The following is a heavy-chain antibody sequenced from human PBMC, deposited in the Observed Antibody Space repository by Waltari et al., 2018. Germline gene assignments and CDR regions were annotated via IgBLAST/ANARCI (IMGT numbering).Heavy chain of an antibody. J-gene: IGHJ3*02. Sequence: QVQLVESGGGVVQPGGSLRLSCAVSGFTFSSIGIHWVRQAPGKGLEWVTFLRSDGNNKYYADSVEGRFTISRDNSKNTLYLQMIGLRAEDTAVYYCARDLHNNGNAFDIWGQGTMVTVSS. CDR2: LRSDGNNK. D-gene: IGHD1-20*01. CDR1: GFTFSSIG. V-gene: IGHV3-30*02. CDR3: ARDLHNNGNAFDI.